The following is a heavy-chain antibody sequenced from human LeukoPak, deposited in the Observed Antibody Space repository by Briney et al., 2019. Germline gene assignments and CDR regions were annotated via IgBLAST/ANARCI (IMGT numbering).Heavy chain of an antibody. CDR2: ISWNSGRI. D-gene: IGHD1-1*01. CDR3: AKDIYGTGIQDAFDI. CDR1: GFTFDDYA. J-gene: IGHJ3*02. V-gene: IGHV3-9*03. Sequence: QPGRSLRLSCAASGFTFDDYAMDWVRQAPGKGLEWVSSISWNSGRIGYADSVKGRFTISRDNAKNSLYLQMNSLRAEDMALYFCAKDIYGTGIQDAFDIWGQGTMVTVSS.